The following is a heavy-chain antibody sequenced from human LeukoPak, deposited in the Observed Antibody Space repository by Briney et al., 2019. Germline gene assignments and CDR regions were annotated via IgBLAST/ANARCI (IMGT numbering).Heavy chain of an antibody. J-gene: IGHJ5*02. V-gene: IGHV1-18*04. CDR3: ARTELRFEPNWFDP. D-gene: IGHD3-16*01. CDR2: ISAYNGNT. CDR1: GYTFSGYY. Sequence: ASVKVSCKASGYTFSGYYMHWVRQAPGQGLEWMGWISAYNGNTNYAQKLQGRVTMTTDTSTSTAYMELRSLRSDDTAVYYCARTELRFEPNWFDPWGQGTLVTVSS.